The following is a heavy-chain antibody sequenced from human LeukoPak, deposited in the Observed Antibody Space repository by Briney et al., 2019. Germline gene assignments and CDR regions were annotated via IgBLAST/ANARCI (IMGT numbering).Heavy chain of an antibody. V-gene: IGHV3-7*01. CDR1: GFTFSSYW. D-gene: IGHD2-2*01. CDR2: INQDGSEK. Sequence: HTGGSLRLSCAASGFTFSSYWMSWVRQAPGKGLEWVANINQDGSEKYYVDSVKGRFTISRDNAKNSLYLQMNSLRAEDTAVYYCARDSSLSGRNWFDPWGQGTLVTVSS. J-gene: IGHJ5*02. CDR3: ARDSSLSGRNWFDP.